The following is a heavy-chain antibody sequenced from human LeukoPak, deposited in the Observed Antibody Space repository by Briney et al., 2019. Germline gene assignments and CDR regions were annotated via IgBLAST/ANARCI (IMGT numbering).Heavy chain of an antibody. V-gene: IGHV4-4*07. Sequence: PSETLSLTCSVSGGSISSYYWSWIRQPAGKGLEWIGRIYISGTINYNPPLKSRVTMSVDTSKNQFSLKLSSVTAADTAVYYCARSEFSYGYHAFDIWGHGTMVTVSS. D-gene: IGHD5-18*01. J-gene: IGHJ3*02. CDR3: ARSEFSYGYHAFDI. CDR1: GGSISSYY. CDR2: IYISGTI.